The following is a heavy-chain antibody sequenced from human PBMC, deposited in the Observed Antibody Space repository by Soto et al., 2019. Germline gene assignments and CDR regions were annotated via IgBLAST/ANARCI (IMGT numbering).Heavy chain of an antibody. J-gene: IGHJ4*02. Sequence: SETLSLTCTVSGGSISSGDYYWSWIRQPPGKGLEWIGYIYYSGSTYYNPSLKSRVTISVDTSKNQFSLKLSSVTAADTAAYYCARGADYVWGSYRYTLDYWGQGTLVTVSS. CDR2: IYYSGST. V-gene: IGHV4-30-4*01. CDR1: GGSISSGDYY. CDR3: ARGADYVWGSYRYTLDY. D-gene: IGHD3-16*02.